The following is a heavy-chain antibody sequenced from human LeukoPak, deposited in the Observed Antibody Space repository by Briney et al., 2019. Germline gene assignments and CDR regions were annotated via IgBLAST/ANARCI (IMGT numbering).Heavy chain of an antibody. J-gene: IGHJ5*02. Sequence: PGGSLRLSCAASGFTFSNAWMSWVRQAPGKGLEWVGRIKSKTDGGTTDYVAPVKGRFTISRDDSKNTLYLQMNSLKIEDTAVYYCTTDRYYFDWSYNWFDPWGQGTLVTVSS. CDR3: TTDRYYFDWSYNWFDP. V-gene: IGHV3-15*01. D-gene: IGHD3-9*01. CDR1: GFTFSNAW. CDR2: IKSKTDGGTT.